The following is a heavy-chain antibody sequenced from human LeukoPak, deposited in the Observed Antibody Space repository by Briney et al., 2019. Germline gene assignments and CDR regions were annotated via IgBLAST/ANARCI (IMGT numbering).Heavy chain of an antibody. J-gene: IGHJ4*02. CDR3: AREARIAGLIDY. CDR1: GGSVSSGGYY. CDR2: IYYIEST. D-gene: IGHD6-13*01. V-gene: IGHV4-61*08. Sequence: SETLSLTCTVSGGSVSSGGYYWSWIRQPPGKGLEWIGYIYYIESTNYNPSLSTHYNPSLKSRVTISLATSKNQFSLRLSSVTAADTAVYYCAREARIAGLIDYWGQGTLVTVSS.